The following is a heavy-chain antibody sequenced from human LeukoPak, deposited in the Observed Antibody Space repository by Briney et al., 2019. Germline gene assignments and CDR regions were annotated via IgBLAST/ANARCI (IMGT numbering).Heavy chain of an antibody. J-gene: IGHJ3*02. Sequence: SVKVSCKASGGTFSSYAIRWVRQAPGQGLEWMGRIIPIVGTANYAQKLQGRVTITTDESTSTAYMEVSSLRSEDTAVYYCASWGYYYDSSVGFDIWGQGTMVTVSS. V-gene: IGHV1-69*05. CDR2: IIPIVGTA. CDR3: ASWGYYYDSSVGFDI. CDR1: GGTFSSYA. D-gene: IGHD3-22*01.